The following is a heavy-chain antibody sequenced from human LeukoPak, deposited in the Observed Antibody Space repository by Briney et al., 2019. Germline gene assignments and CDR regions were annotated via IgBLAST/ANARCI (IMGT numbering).Heavy chain of an antibody. D-gene: IGHD2-15*01. CDR1: GYTFTTYG. CDR3: ARGPGYCSGGSCYYYYGMDV. J-gene: IGHJ6*02. Sequence: GASVKVSCKASGYTFTTYGISWVRQAPGQGLERMGWISAYNGNTNYAQKLQGRVTMTTDTSTSTAYMELRSLRSDDTAVYYCARGPGYCSGGSCYYYYGMDVWGQGTTVTVSS. V-gene: IGHV1-18*01. CDR2: ISAYNGNT.